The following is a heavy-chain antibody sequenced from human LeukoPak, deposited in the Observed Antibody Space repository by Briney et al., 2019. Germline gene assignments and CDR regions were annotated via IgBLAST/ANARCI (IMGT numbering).Heavy chain of an antibody. CDR1: GYTFSRYW. D-gene: IGHD2-15*01. CDR2: VNQDGSGK. CDR3: AKLHCSGVSCYGYYDY. J-gene: IGHJ4*02. Sequence: GGSLRLSCAASGYTFSRYWMTWVRQAPGKGLEWVASVNQDGSGKYHVDSVEGRFTISRDNAKNSLYLEMNSLRTEDTVIYYCAKLHCSGVSCYGYYDYWGQGTLVTVSS. V-gene: IGHV3-7*02.